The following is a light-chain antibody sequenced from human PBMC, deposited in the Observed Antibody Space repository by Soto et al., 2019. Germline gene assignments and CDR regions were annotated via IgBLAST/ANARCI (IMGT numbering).Light chain of an antibody. J-gene: IGLJ2*01. CDR3: SSIADGFNVV. Sequence: QSALTQPPSASGSPGQSVTITCSGTENDIGFANYVSRYQQHPDEAPKLLSYEVFKRPSEIPARFSASKSGNTASLIVSGLQPEDEAEYFCSSIADGFNVVFGGGTRLTVL. CDR1: ENDIGFANY. CDR2: EVF. V-gene: IGLV2-8*01.